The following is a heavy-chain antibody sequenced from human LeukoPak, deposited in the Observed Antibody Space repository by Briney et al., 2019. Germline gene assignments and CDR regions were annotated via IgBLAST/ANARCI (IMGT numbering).Heavy chain of an antibody. V-gene: IGHV3-23*01. CDR1: GFTFSTYA. CDR2: FGGSGGTI. Sequence: PGGSLRLSCAASGFTFSTYAMSWVRQAPGKGLEWVSHFGGSGGTIYYADSVKGRFTISRDNSQNTLYLQMNSLRAEDTAVYYCAKSDCGGDCHLLDYWGQGTLVTVSS. J-gene: IGHJ4*02. D-gene: IGHD2-21*02. CDR3: AKSDCGGDCHLLDY.